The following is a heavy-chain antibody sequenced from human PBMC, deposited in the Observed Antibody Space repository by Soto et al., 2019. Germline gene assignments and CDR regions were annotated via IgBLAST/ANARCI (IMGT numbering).Heavy chain of an antibody. Sequence: SETLSPTCTVSGGAISSYYWSWIRQFPGERRGWIGEIMYSGGTTNNPSLKRRVAITLDRPTNQFSLRVMSVTTADTAVDYYGRRDYHDRGTYYRSEYDFDYWGQGALVTVSS. CDR2: IMYSGGT. CDR3: GRRDYHDRGTYYRSEYDFDY. CDR1: GGAISSYY. J-gene: IGHJ4*02. V-gene: IGHV4-59*01. D-gene: IGHD3-22*01.